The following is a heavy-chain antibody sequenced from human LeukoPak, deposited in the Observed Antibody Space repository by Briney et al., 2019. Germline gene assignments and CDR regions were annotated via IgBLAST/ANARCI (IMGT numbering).Heavy chain of an antibody. D-gene: IGHD2-2*01. J-gene: IGHJ5*02. V-gene: IGHV1-18*01. CDR3: ARVGDIVVVPAAGFDP. CDR1: GYTFTSYG. Sequence: GASVKVSCKASGYTFTSYGISWVRQAPGQGLEWMGWISAYNGNTNYAQKLQGRVTMTTDTSTSTAHMELRSLRSDDTAVYYCARVGDIVVVPAAGFDPWGQGTLVTVSS. CDR2: ISAYNGNT.